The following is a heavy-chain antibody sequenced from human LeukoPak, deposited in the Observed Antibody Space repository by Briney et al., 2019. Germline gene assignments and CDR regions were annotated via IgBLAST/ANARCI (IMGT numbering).Heavy chain of an antibody. D-gene: IGHD2/OR15-2a*01. CDR3: ARSTYKDAFDI. CDR1: GGSISSYY. J-gene: IGHJ3*02. V-gene: IGHV4-59*08. CDR2: IYYSGST. Sequence: SAPLSLTCTVSGGSISSYYWSWIRQPPGKGLEWIGYIYYSGSTNYNPSLKSRVTISVDTSKNQFSLKLSSVTAADTAVYYCARSTYKDAFDIWGQGTMVTVSS.